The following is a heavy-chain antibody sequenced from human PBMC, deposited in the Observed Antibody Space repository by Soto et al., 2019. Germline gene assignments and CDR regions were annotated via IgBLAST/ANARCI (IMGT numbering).Heavy chain of an antibody. Sequence: QVELQQSGPGVVRPSETLSLTCSVSGASISKTSSYWGWIRQPPGKGLEWIGSINYSGTAYYSPSLRSRVTLSVDTSANQFSLRLMSVTAADTAFYFCVRRVNIPSWYFDLWGREKPVIVSS. J-gene: IGHJ2*01. CDR2: INYSGTA. D-gene: IGHD2-21*01. CDR3: VRRVNIPSWYFDL. V-gene: IGHV4-39*01. CDR1: GASISKTSSY.